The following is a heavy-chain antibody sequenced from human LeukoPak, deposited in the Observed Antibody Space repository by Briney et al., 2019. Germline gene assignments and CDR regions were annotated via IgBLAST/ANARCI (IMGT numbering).Heavy chain of an antibody. CDR1: GFTFSSYS. J-gene: IGHJ4*02. V-gene: IGHV3-48*01. CDR3: AKAAEYSSSPDFDY. CDR2: ISSSSSTI. D-gene: IGHD6-6*01. Sequence: GGSLRLSCAASGFTFSSYSMNWVRQAPGKGLEWVSYISSSSSTIYYADSVKGRFTISRDNAKNSPYLQMNSLRAEDTAVYYCAKAAEYSSSPDFDYWGQGTLVTVSS.